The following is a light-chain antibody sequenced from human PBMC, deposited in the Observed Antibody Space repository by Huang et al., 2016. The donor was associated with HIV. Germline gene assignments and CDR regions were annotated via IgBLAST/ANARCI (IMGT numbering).Light chain of an antibody. V-gene: IGKV3-15*01. CDR3: QQYNDWPPWT. CDR2: RAS. J-gene: IGKJ1*01. CDR1: QSVNSN. Sequence: EIVMTQSPATLSVSPGERATLSCRASQSVNSNLAWYQQKPGQAPRLLIYRASTRATGIPARFSGSGSGTEFTLTISSLQSEDCAVYYCQQYNDWPPWTFGQGTKVEIK.